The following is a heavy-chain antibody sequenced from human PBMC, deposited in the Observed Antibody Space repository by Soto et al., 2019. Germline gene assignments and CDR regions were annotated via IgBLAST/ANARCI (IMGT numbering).Heavy chain of an antibody. CDR2: IIPFIGSP. J-gene: IGHJ6*02. CDR3: ARGGDSSSVRALYSYGFDV. CDR1: GGTFNTYS. V-gene: IGHV1-69*06. D-gene: IGHD6-6*01. Sequence: QVQLVQSGAEVKKPGSSVKVSCKASGGTFNTYSFGWLRQAPGQGLQWMGSIIPFIGSPNYAQNFQDRVRITADKSTTTAYRGRSGLKLEDTAVYFCARGGDSSSVRALYSYGFDVWGQGPAVTVSS.